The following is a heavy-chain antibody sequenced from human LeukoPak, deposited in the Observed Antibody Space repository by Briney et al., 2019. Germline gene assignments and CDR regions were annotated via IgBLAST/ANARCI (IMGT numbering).Heavy chain of an antibody. Sequence: SGGSLRLSCAASGFTFRSYEMNWVRQAPGKGLEWVSYISSSGSTIYYADSVKGRFTISRDNAKNSLYLQMNSLRAEDTAVYYCARFSSLWFDPWGQGTLVTVSS. CDR3: ARFSSLWFDP. V-gene: IGHV3-48*03. CDR2: ISSSGSTI. J-gene: IGHJ5*02. CDR1: GFTFRSYE. D-gene: IGHD2-2*01.